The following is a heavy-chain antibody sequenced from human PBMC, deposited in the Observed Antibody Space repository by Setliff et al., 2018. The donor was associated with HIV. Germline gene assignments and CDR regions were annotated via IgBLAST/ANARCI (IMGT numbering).Heavy chain of an antibody. CDR1: GYSISSGYY. J-gene: IGHJ5*02. D-gene: IGHD3-9*01. Sequence: SQTLSLTCTVSGYSISSGYYWSWIRQPPGKGLEWIGNIYYSGNTNYNPSLKSRVTISVDTSKNQFSLKLSSVTAADTAVYYCARESLRRVSRYFLNWFDPWGQGTLVTV. CDR2: IYYSGNT. V-gene: IGHV4-38-2*02. CDR3: ARESLRRVSRYFLNWFDP.